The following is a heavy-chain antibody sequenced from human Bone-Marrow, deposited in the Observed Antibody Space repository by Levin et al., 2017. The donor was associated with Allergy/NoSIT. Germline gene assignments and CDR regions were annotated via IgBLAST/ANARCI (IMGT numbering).Heavy chain of an antibody. D-gene: IGHD1-26*01. CDR2: FDPEDGET. CDR3: AADRPGSFYVVFDL. V-gene: IGHV1-24*01. J-gene: IGHJ3*01. Sequence: GASVKVSCKVSGYTLSELSIHWVRQAPGKGLEWMGGFDPEDGETIYAERFQGRVTMTEDTSTDTAYMELRRLRSEDTGIYYCAADRPGSFYVVFDLWGRGTQVTVSS. CDR1: GYTLSELS.